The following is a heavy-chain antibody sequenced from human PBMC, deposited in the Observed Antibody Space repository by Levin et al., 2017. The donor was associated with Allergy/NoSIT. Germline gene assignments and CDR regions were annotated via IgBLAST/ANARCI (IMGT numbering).Heavy chain of an antibody. CDR1: GGSISNYY. CDR2: IFHTGNT. Sequence: ASETLSLTCTVSGGSISNYYWTWIRQPPGKGLEWIGYIFHTGNTYSNPSLKSRVTISVDTPKNQFSLKLTPATTADTAVYYCARDRNYGGNPYGLDVWGQGTTVTVSS. J-gene: IGHJ6*02. D-gene: IGHD4-23*01. V-gene: IGHV4-59*01. CDR3: ARDRNYGGNPYGLDV.